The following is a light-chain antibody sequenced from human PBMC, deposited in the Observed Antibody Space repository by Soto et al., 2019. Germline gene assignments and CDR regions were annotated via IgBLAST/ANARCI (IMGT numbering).Light chain of an antibody. CDR3: QVWDSSSDHHWV. J-gene: IGLJ3*02. CDR2: DDS. Sequence: SYELTQPPSVSVAPGQTARITCGGNNIGSKSVHWYQQKPGQAPVLVVYDDSDRPSAIPERFSGSNSGNTATLTISRVEAGDEADYYCQVWDSSSDHHWVFGGGTKLTVL. CDR1: NIGSKS. V-gene: IGLV3-21*02.